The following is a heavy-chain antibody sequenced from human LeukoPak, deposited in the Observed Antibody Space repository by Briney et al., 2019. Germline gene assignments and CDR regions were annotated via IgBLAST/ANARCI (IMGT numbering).Heavy chain of an antibody. CDR3: ARDLWFAESWFDP. J-gene: IGHJ5*02. V-gene: IGHV3-48*04. CDR1: GFTFSSCS. CDR2: ISRTGTTI. D-gene: IGHD3-10*01. Sequence: GGSLRLSCAASGFTFSSCSMNWVRQAPGKGLEWVSYISRTGTTIYYTDSVKGRFTIPRDNAKNSLYLQMNRLRSEDTAVYYCARDLWFAESWFDPWGQGTLVTVSS.